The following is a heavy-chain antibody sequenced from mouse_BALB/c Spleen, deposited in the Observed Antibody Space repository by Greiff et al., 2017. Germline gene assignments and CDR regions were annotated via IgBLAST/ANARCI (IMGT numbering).Heavy chain of an antibody. CDR1: GYAFSSSW. J-gene: IGHJ1*01. V-gene: IGHV1-82*01. CDR3: ARALWYFDV. CDR2: IYPGDGDT. Sequence: VQLQQSGPELVKPGASVKISCKASGYAFSSSWRNWVKQRPGQGLEWIGRIYPGDGDTNYNGKFKGKATLTADKSSSTAYMQLSSLTSVDSAVYFCARALWYFDVWGAGTTVTVSS.